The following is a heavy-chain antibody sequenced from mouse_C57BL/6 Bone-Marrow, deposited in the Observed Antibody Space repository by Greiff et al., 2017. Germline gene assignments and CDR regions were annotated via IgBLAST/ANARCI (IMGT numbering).Heavy chain of an antibody. D-gene: IGHD2-3*01. CDR1: GYAFSSYW. CDR3: AREGIYDGYPDDY. J-gene: IGHJ2*01. V-gene: IGHV1-80*01. Sequence: QVQLQQSGAELVKPGASVKISCKASGYAFSSYWMNWVKQRPGKGLEWIGQIYPGDGDTNYNGKFKGKATLTADKSSSTAYMQLSSLTSEDSAVYFCAREGIYDGYPDDYWGQGTTLTVSS. CDR2: IYPGDGDT.